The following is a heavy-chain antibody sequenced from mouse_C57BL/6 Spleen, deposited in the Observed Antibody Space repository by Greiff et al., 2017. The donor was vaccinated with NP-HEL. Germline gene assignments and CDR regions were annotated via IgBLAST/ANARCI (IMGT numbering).Heavy chain of an antibody. J-gene: IGHJ3*01. CDR3: APYYGSPWFAY. Sequence: QVQLKQSGPELVKPGASVKISCKASGYAFSSSWMNWVKQRPGKGLEWIGRIYPGDGDTNYNGKFKGKATLTADKSSSTAYMQLSSLTSEDSAVYFCAPYYGSPWFAYWGQGTLVTVSA. D-gene: IGHD2-10*01. V-gene: IGHV1-82*01. CDR2: IYPGDGDT. CDR1: GYAFSSSW.